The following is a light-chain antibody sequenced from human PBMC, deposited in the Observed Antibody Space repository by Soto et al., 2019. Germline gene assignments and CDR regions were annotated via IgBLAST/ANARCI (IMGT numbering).Light chain of an antibody. CDR2: DAY. Sequence: DIQMTQSPPSLSASVGDRVTITCQASHDIGNSLNWYQHKPGKAPKLVIYDAYNLETGVPSTISGSGFGTDFTVTISSLRPEDIATYYCQKSDHLPLFGRGTKVDIK. V-gene: IGKV1-33*01. J-gene: IGKJ3*01. CDR1: HDIGNS. CDR3: QKSDHLPL.